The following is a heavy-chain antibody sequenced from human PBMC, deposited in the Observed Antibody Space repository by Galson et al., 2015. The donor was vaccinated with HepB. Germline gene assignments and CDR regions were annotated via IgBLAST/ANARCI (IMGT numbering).Heavy chain of an antibody. J-gene: IGHJ4*02. CDR1: GGSIISTSYY. D-gene: IGHD3-3*01. CDR2: IYYSGST. V-gene: IGHV4-39*01. Sequence: ETLSLTCTVSGGSIISTSYYWGWIRQPPGKGLEWIGNIYYSGSTYYNPSLKSRVTISVDTSKNQFSLKLSSVTATDTAVYYCASLYYDFWSGYFDYWGQGTLVTVSS. CDR3: ASLYYDFWSGYFDY.